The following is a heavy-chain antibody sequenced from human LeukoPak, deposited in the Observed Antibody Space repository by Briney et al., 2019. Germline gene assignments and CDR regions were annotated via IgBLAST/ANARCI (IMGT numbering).Heavy chain of an antibody. J-gene: IGHJ4*02. CDR3: ARGMVYAIFFDY. V-gene: IGHV4-31*11. CDR1: GGSISSGGYS. Sequence: PSQTLSLTCAVSGGSISSGGYSWSWIRQHPGKGLEWIGYIYYSGSTYYNPSLKSRVTISVDTSKNQFSLKLSSVTAADTAVYYCARGMVYAIFFDYWGQGTLVTVSS. D-gene: IGHD2-8*01. CDR2: IYYSGST.